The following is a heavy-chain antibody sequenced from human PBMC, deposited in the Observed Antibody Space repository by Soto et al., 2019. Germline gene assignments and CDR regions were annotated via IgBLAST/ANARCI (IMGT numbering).Heavy chain of an antibody. CDR2: TYYRSKWYN. Sequence: SQTLSLTCAISGDSVSSDRAAWNWIRQSPSRGLEWLGRTYYRSKWYNDYAVSVKSRITISADTSNNQFSLRLNSVTPEDTAVYCCDREGFVSIYSAYSWFDAWGQGTLVTVSS. V-gene: IGHV6-1*01. J-gene: IGHJ5*02. CDR1: GDSVSSDRAA. D-gene: IGHD2-21*01. CDR3: DREGFVSIYSAYSWFDA.